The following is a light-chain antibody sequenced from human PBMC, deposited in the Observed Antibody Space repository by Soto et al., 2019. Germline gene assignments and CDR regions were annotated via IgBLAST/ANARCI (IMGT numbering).Light chain of an antibody. Sequence: EIVVTQSPATLSVSPGERATLSCRASQSVGNNFAWYQQKPGQAPRLLIFATSTRAHGVPARFSGSGSGTEFTLTIGCLRSEDFAVYYCQQYCGWPLTFGGGTKVEFE. J-gene: IGKJ4*01. CDR2: ATS. CDR3: QQYCGWPLT. CDR1: QSVGNN. V-gene: IGKV3-15*01.